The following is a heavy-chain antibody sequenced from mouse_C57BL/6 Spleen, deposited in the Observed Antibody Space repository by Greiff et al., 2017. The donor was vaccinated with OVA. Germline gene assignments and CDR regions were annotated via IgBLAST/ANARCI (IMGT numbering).Heavy chain of an antibody. J-gene: IGHJ1*03. Sequence: VQLQQSGAELVRPGTSVKVSCKASGYAFTNYLIEWVKQRPGQGLEWIGVINPGSGGTNYNEKFKGKATLTADKSSSTAYMQLSSLTSEDSAVYFCARSNYSNYGYFDVWGTGTTVTVSS. CDR2: INPGSGGT. CDR1: GYAFTNYL. D-gene: IGHD2-5*01. V-gene: IGHV1-54*01. CDR3: ARSNYSNYGYFDV.